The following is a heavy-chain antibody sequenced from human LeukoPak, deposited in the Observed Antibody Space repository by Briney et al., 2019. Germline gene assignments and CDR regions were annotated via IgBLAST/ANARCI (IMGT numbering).Heavy chain of an antibody. CDR1: GFTFSSYA. CDR2: IKLAGSEK. J-gene: IGHJ4*02. V-gene: IGHV3-7*03. CDR3: FVYTGRYRSQF. D-gene: IGHD1-26*01. Sequence: PGGSLRLSCAASGFTFSSYAMSWVRQAPGKGLEWVANIKLAGSEKNYVDSVKGRFTISRDNTKNSMYLQMTSLRAEDTAVYYCFVYTGRYRSQFWGQGTLVTVSS.